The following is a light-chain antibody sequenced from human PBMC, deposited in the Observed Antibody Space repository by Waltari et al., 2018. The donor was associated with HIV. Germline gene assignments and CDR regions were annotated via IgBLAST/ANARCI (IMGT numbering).Light chain of an antibody. Sequence: QSVLTQPHSASGTPGQRVTISCSGSSSNIGSNIVNWYQHLPGTAPKLLIYSNNQRPSGVPDRFSGSRSGTSASLAITGLQSEDEADYYCAAWDDSLNGHWVFGGGTKLTVL. CDR3: AAWDDSLNGHWV. J-gene: IGLJ3*02. CDR2: SNN. CDR1: SSNIGSNI. V-gene: IGLV1-44*01.